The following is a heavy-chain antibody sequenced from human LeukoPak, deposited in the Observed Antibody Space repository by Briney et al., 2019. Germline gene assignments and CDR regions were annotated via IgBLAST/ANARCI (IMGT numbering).Heavy chain of an antibody. Sequence: GASVKVSCKXSGYTFTGYYMHWVRQAPGQGLEWMGWINPNSGGTNYAQKFQGRVTMTRDTSISTAYMELSRLRSDDTAVYYWARSDSSGFKNDYWGQGTLVTVSS. CDR3: ARSDSSGFKNDY. J-gene: IGHJ4*02. CDR1: GYTFTGYY. D-gene: IGHD3-22*01. V-gene: IGHV1-2*02. CDR2: INPNSGGT.